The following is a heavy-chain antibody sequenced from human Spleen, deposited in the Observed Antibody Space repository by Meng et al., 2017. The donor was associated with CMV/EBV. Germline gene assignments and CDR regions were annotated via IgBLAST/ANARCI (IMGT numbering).Heavy chain of an antibody. V-gene: IGHV3-23*03. D-gene: IGHD1-26*01. J-gene: IGHJ1*01. Sequence: GESLKISCAASGFTFRNYAMSWVRQAPGKGLEWVSVIYSGGSGTDYADSVKGRFTISRDNSKNTLYLEMSSLRAEDTAVYYCAKDLGRWKWEPAGIQHWGQGTLVTVSS. CDR2: IYSGGSGT. CDR1: GFTFRNYA. CDR3: AKDLGRWKWEPAGIQH.